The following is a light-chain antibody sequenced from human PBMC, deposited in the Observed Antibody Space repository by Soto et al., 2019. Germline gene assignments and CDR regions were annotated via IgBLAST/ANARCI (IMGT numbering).Light chain of an antibody. V-gene: IGKV1-5*03. CDR3: QQYNSYRT. CDR1: QSVSTS. J-gene: IGKJ1*01. Sequence: DIQMTQSPSTLSASVGDRLIITCRASQSVSTSLAWYQQKPGIAHKLLIYQASSLENGVPSRFSGSGSGTEFTLTISSLQADDVAVYYCQQYNSYRTFGQGTKVEIK. CDR2: QAS.